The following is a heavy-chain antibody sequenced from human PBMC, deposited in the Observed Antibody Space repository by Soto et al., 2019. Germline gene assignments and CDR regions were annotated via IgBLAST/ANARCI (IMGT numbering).Heavy chain of an antibody. J-gene: IGHJ4*02. D-gene: IGHD4-17*01. CDR1: GFTFSSYW. CDR3: ARDPVTTGGYYFDY. V-gene: IGHV3-7*03. CDR2: IKQDGSEK. Sequence: LRLSCAASGFTFSSYWMSWVRQAPGKGLEWVANIKQDGSEKYYVDSVKGRFTISRDNAKNSLYLQMNSLRAEDTAVYYCARDPVTTGGYYFDYWGQGTLVTVSS.